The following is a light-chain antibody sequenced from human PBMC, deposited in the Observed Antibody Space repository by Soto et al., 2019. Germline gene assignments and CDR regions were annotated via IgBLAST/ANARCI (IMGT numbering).Light chain of an antibody. J-gene: IGKJ1*01. CDR1: QSVAND. Sequence: EIVMTQSPATLSVSPGERATLSCRASQSVANDLAWYQHKPGQAPRLLTHGASTRATGIPARFSGSGSGTEFTLTISSLQSEDFAVYYCQQYNNWPRTFGQGTKVDIK. V-gene: IGKV3-15*01. CDR3: QQYNNWPRT. CDR2: GAS.